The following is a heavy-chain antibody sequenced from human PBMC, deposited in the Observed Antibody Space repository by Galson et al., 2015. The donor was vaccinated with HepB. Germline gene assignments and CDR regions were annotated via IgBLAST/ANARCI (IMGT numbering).Heavy chain of an antibody. V-gene: IGHV7-4-1*02. CDR1: GYTFTSYA. CDR3: ARVVGGEQWPFYYFDY. J-gene: IGHJ4*02. CDR2: INTNTGNP. D-gene: IGHD6-19*01. Sequence: SVKVSCKASGYTFTSYAMNWVRQAPGQGLEWMGWINTNTGNPTYAQGFTGRFVFSLDTSVSTAYLQISSLKAEDTAVYYCARVVGGEQWPFYYFDYWGQGTLVTVSS.